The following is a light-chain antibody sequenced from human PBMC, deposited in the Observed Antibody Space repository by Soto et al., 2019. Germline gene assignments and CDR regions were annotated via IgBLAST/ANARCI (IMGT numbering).Light chain of an antibody. Sequence: IILTQSPATLSVSPGDTVTLSCRATVSVGTYLAWYQQNPGRAPRLLIHGASTRATGIPTTFSGSGSGTDFTLTISSLQSEDFAVYYCNQYNKWPSFGQGTKVDIK. CDR2: GAS. CDR3: NQYNKWPS. J-gene: IGKJ1*01. V-gene: IGKV3-15*01. CDR1: VSVGTY.